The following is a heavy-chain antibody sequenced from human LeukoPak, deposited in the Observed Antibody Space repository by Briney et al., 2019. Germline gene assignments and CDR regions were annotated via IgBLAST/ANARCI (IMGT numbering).Heavy chain of an antibody. Sequence: PGRSLRLSCPLDRLTLTSYGTHCDSQAPSKGMEWVAVIWYGGSNKYYADSVKGRFTISRDNSKNTRYLQINRLRAEDTAVYLCARQYDYDFWSGYYAYYYYGMDVWGQGTTVTVSS. CDR1: RLTLTSYG. V-gene: IGHV3-33*01. D-gene: IGHD3-3*01. J-gene: IGHJ6*02. CDR3: ARQYDYDFWSGYYAYYYYGMDV. CDR2: IWYGGSNK.